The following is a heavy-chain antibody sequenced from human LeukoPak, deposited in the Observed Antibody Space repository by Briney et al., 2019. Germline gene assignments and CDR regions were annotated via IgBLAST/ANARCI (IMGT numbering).Heavy chain of an antibody. V-gene: IGHV3-21*01. D-gene: IGHD3-22*01. J-gene: IGHJ4*02. CDR3: ARGLNYYDIDY. CDR1: GFTFSSYS. Sequence: GGSLRLSCAASGFTFSSYSMNWVRQAPGKGLEWVSSISSSSSYIYYADSVKGRFTISRDDAKNSLYLQVNSLRAEDTAVYYCARGLNYYDIDYWGQGTLVTVSS. CDR2: ISSSSSYI.